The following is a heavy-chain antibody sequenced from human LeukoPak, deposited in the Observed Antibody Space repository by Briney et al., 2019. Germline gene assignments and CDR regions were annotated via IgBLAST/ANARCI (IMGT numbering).Heavy chain of an antibody. J-gene: IGHJ4*02. CDR3: ARVGSYYDFWSGYSRHYDY. V-gene: IGHV1-8*03. Sequence: ASVKVSCKASGYTFTNYDINWVRQATGQGLEWMGWMNPNSGNTGYAQKFQGRVTITRNTSISTAYMELSSLRSEDTAVYYCARVGSYYDFWSGYSRHYDYWGQGTLVTVSS. D-gene: IGHD3-3*01. CDR2: MNPNSGNT. CDR1: GYTFTNYD.